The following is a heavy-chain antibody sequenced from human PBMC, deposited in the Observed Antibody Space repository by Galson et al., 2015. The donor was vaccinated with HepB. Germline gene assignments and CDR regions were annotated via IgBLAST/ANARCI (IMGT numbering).Heavy chain of an antibody. Sequence: SLRLSCAASGFTFSSYAMHWVRQAPGKGLEWVSGISWNSDSIGYADSVKGRFTISRDNAKNSLYLQMNSLRAEDTAFYYCASYDSSGYYYADWGQGTLVTVSS. V-gene: IGHV3-9*01. CDR3: ASYDSSGYYYAD. CDR1: GFTFSSYA. CDR2: ISWNSDSI. J-gene: IGHJ4*02. D-gene: IGHD3-22*01.